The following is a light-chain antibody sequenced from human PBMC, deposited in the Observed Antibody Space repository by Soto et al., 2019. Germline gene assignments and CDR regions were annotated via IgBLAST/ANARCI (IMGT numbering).Light chain of an antibody. CDR2: EGS. CDR3: CAYADSSTFVV. J-gene: IGLJ2*01. CDR1: SSDVGSYNL. V-gene: IGLV2-23*03. Sequence: QSALTQPASVSGSPGQSITISCTGTSSDVGSYNLVSWYQQHPGKAPKLMIYEGSKRPAGVSNRFSGSKSGNTASLTICGLQAEDEADYYCCAYADSSTFVVFGGGTKLTVL.